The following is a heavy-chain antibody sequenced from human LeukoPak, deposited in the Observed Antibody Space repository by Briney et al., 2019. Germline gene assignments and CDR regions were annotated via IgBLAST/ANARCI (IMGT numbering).Heavy chain of an antibody. J-gene: IGHJ4*02. V-gene: IGHV5-51*01. CDR3: ARHILDSSGYCLDS. CDR1: GYSFTSYW. D-gene: IGHD3-22*01. Sequence: GESLKISCKGSGYSFTSYWSGWVRQMPGKGLEWMGIIYPGDSDTRYSPSFQGQVTISADKSISTAYLQWSRLKASHTAMYYRARHILDSSGYCLDSWGQGTLVTVSS. CDR2: IYPGDSDT.